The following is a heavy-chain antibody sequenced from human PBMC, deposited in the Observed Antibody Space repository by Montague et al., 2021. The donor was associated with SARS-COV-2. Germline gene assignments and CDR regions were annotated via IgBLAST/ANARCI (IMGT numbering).Heavy chain of an antibody. CDR2: IYHSGST. J-gene: IGHJ3*02. CDR1: GGSISSSNW. CDR3: ARDLLRYCSSTSCYNDAFDI. D-gene: IGHD2-2*01. V-gene: IGHV4-4*02. Sequence: ETLFLTCAVSGGSISSSNWWSWVRQPPGKGLEWIGEIYHSGSTTYNPSLKSRVTLSVDKSKNQFSLKLSSVTAADTSVYYCARDLLRYCSSTSCYNDAFDIWGQGTMVTVSS.